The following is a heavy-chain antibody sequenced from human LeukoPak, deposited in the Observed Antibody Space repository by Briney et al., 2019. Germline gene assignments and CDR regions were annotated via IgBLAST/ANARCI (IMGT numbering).Heavy chain of an antibody. CDR3: AKGYGDYVFYYMDV. Sequence: GGSLRLSCAASGFTFSSYAMTWVRQAPGKGLEWVSGISGSGGSTYYADSVKGRFSISRDSSKNTLYLQMNSLRAEDTAVHYCAKGYGDYVFYYMDVWGKGTTVTVSS. CDR1: GFTFSSYA. J-gene: IGHJ6*03. CDR2: ISGSGGST. V-gene: IGHV3-23*01. D-gene: IGHD4-17*01.